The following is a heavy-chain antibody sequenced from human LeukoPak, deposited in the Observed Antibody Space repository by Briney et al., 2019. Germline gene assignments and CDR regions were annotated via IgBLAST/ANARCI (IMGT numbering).Heavy chain of an antibody. D-gene: IGHD4-17*01. J-gene: IGHJ1*01. CDR1: GYIFTSYY. Sequence: ASVKVSCKASGYIFTSYYMYWVRQAPGQGLEWMGIINPSGGSIRYAQKFQGRVTMTRDTSTSTVYMELSSLRSEDTAVYYCATSGPVTTAEYFQHWGQGTLVTVSS. CDR3: ATSGPVTTAEYFQH. V-gene: IGHV1-46*01. CDR2: INPSGGSI.